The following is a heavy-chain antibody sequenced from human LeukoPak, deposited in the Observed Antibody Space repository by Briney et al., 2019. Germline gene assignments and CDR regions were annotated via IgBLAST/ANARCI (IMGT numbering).Heavy chain of an antibody. Sequence: GGSLRLSCAASGFTFSSYGMHWVRQAPGKGLEWVAVIWYDGSNKYYADSVKDRFTISRDNSKNTLYLQMNSLRAEDTAVYYCARDPSGSSDYYGSGSYYKWGFYFDYWGQGTLVTVSS. D-gene: IGHD3-10*01. V-gene: IGHV3-33*01. CDR3: ARDPSGSSDYYGSGSYYKWGFYFDY. CDR1: GFTFSSYG. J-gene: IGHJ4*02. CDR2: IWYDGSNK.